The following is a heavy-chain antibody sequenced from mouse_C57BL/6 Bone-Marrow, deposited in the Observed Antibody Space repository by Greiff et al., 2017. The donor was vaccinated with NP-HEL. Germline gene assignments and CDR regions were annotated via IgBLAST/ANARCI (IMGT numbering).Heavy chain of an antibody. D-gene: IGHD1-1*01. CDR3: TTTVVADY. V-gene: IGHV14-4*01. J-gene: IGHJ2*01. CDR1: GFNIKDDY. CDR2: IDPENGAT. Sequence: VQLQQSGAELVRPGASVKLSCTASGFNIKDDYMPWVKQRPDQGLEWIGWIDPENGATETASKFQGKATITADTSSHTAYRQLSSRTSEDTAVYYCTTTVVADYWGQGTTLTVSS.